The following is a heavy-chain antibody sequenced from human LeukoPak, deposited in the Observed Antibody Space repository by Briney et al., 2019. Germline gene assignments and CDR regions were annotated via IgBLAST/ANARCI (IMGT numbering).Heavy chain of an antibody. CDR2: IYYGGNT. CDR3: ARATITMAVGVPADAFDI. Sequence: SETLSLTCTVSGGSISSADYYWSWIRQPPGKGLEWIGYIYYGGNTYYNPSLKSRATISVDRSKNQFSLKQSSVTAADTAVYYCARATITMAVGVPADAFDIWGQGTMVTVSS. D-gene: IGHD3-22*01. J-gene: IGHJ3*02. V-gene: IGHV4-30-4*08. CDR1: GGSISSADYY.